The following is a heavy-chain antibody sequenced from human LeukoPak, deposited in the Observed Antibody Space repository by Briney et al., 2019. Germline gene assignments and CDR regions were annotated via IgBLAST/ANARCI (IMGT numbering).Heavy chain of an antibody. J-gene: IGHJ4*02. D-gene: IGHD3-10*01. CDR2: ISYDGSNK. CDR1: GSIFTTYG. V-gene: IGHV3-30*18. Sequence: GGSLRLSCATSGSIFTTYGIHWVRQAPGKGLEWVAVISYDGSNKYYADSVKGRFTISRDNSKNTLYLQMNSLRAEDTAVYYCAKDRYYGSGLFDYWGQGTLVTVSS. CDR3: AKDRYYGSGLFDY.